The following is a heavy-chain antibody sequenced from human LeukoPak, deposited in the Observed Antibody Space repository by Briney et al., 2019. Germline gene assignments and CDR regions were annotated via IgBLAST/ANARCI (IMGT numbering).Heavy chain of an antibody. CDR2: ISSSSSYI. CDR1: GFTFSSYS. V-gene: IGHV3-21*01. CDR3: ARGDSSGWYVPYYFDY. J-gene: IGHJ4*02. D-gene: IGHD6-19*01. Sequence: GGSLRLSCAASGFTFSSYSMNWVRQAPGKGLEWVSSISSSSSYIYYADSVKGRFTISRDNAKNSLYLQMNSLRAEETAVYYCARGDSSGWYVPYYFDYWGQGTLVTVSS.